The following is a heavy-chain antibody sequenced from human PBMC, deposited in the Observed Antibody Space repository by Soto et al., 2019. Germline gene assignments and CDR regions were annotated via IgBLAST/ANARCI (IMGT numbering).Heavy chain of an antibody. Sequence: QITLKESGPPLVKPTQTLTLTCTFSGFSLTTRGVGEGWIRQPPGKALECLALIYWDDDKRYSPSLQSRLSITKDTSKNQVVLTMTNMDPVDTATYYCAHIPSYYQYDWFDPWGQGTLVSVSS. CDR1: GFSLTTRGVG. J-gene: IGHJ5*02. CDR3: AHIPSYYQYDWFDP. D-gene: IGHD3-10*01. V-gene: IGHV2-5*02. CDR2: IYWDDDK.